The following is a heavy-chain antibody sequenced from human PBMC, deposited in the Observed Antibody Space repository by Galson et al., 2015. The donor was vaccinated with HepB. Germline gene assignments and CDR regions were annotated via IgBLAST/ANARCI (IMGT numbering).Heavy chain of an antibody. CDR1: DYTFSSYG. D-gene: IGHD3-22*01. CDR2: ISGYDGNT. J-gene: IGHJ4*02. V-gene: IGHV1-18*01. CDR3: ARGLGKFYYDSSGSHFDY. Sequence: SVKVSCKASDYTFSSYGINWVRQAPGQGLEWMGWISGYDGNTNYEQRFQGRVTMTTDTSTNTAYMELRSLRSDDTAVYYCARGLGKFYYDSSGSHFDYWGQGTLVTVSS.